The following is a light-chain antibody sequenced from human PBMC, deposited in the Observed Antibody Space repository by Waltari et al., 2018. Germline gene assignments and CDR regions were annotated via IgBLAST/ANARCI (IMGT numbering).Light chain of an antibody. J-gene: IGKJ1*01. CDR3: QQYYSPPWT. V-gene: IGKV4-1*01. Sequence: DIVMTQSPDSLAVSLGERATINCKSSQSVLYPSNNKNYLAWYQQKPGQPPKLLFYWASTRESGVPDRFSGSGSGTDFTLTISGLQAEDVAVYYCQQYYSPPWTFGQGTQVEIK. CDR1: QSVLYPSNNKNY. CDR2: WAS.